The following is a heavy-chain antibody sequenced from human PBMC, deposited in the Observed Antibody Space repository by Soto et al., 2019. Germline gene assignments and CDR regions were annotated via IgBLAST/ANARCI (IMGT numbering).Heavy chain of an antibody. Sequence: EVQLVESGGGLVQPGGSLRLSCAASGFTFSSYWMHWVRQDPGKGLVWVSRINSDGSSTSYADSVKGRFTISRDNAKNTLYLQMNSLRAEDTAVYYCAKGGDVDYVRDRDWFDPWGQGTLVTVSS. CDR2: INSDGSST. V-gene: IGHV3-74*01. J-gene: IGHJ5*02. D-gene: IGHD4-17*01. CDR3: AKGGDVDYVRDRDWFDP. CDR1: GFTFSSYW.